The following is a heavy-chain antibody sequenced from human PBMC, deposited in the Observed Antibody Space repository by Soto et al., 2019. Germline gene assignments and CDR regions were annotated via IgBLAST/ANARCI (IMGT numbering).Heavy chain of an antibody. J-gene: IGHJ5*02. D-gene: IGHD6-25*01. CDR1: GDSFSSPRYY. CDR3: ARSLKVLSGCFNP. CDR2: IYYSGST. Sequence: PXGTLALTCSVSGDSFSSPRYYWSWIRQSPGKGLEWIGYIYYSGSTKYNPSLNSRVTISVDTSKNQFSLRLTSVTAADTAVYYCARSLKVLSGCFNPWGQGTLVTVSS. V-gene: IGHV4-61*01.